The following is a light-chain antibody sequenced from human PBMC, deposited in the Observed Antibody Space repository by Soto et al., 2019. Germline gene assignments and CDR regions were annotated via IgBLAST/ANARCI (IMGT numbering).Light chain of an antibody. CDR2: EGS. CDR3: CSFAGSSTYV. Sequence: QSALTQPASVSGSPGQSITISCTGTSSDVGSYNLVSWYQHHPGKAPKPMIYEGSKRPSGVSNRFSGSKSGNTASLTISGLQAEDEADYYCCSFAGSSTYVFGTGTKVTVL. V-gene: IGLV2-23*01. J-gene: IGLJ1*01. CDR1: SSDVGSYNL.